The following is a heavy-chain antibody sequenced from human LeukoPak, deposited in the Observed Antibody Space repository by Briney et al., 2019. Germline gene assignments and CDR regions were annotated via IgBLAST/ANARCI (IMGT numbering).Heavy chain of an antibody. V-gene: IGHV3-30*02. D-gene: IGHD6-19*01. Sequence: GGSLRLSCAASGFTFSSYGMHWVRQAPGKGLEWVAFIRYDGSNKYYADSVKGRFTISRDNAKNSLYLQMNSLRAEDTAVYYCARTGYSSGWTDYWYFDLWGRGTLVTVSS. CDR3: ARTGYSSGWTDYWYFDL. CDR1: GFTFSSYG. CDR2: IRYDGSNK. J-gene: IGHJ2*01.